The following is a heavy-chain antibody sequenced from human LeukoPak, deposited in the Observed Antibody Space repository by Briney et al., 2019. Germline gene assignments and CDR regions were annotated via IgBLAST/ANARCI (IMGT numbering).Heavy chain of an antibody. Sequence: GGSLRLSCATSGFNFDRYTIHWVRQAPGKGLEWVSLAGWAGGTTFYSDSVKGRFTISRDNAKNSLYLQMDSLRTEDTALYYCVKSGGYATAIRYFDLWGRGTLVTVSS. CDR2: AGWAGGTT. CDR1: GFNFDRYT. V-gene: IGHV3-43*01. D-gene: IGHD2-21*02. J-gene: IGHJ2*01. CDR3: VKSGGYATAIRYFDL.